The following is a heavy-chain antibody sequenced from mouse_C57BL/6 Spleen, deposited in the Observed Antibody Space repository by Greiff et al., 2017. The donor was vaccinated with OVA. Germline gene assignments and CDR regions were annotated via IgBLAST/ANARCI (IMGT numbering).Heavy chain of an antibody. CDR2: IRLKSDNYAT. Sequence: LQQSGGGLVQPGGSMKLSCVASGFTFSNYWMNWVRQSPEKGLEWVAQIRLKSDNYATHYAESVKGRFTISKDDSKSSVYLQMNNLRAEDTGIYYCALGRFAYWGQGTLVTVSA. D-gene: IGHD4-1*01. J-gene: IGHJ3*01. V-gene: IGHV6-3*01. CDR3: ALGRFAY. CDR1: GFTFSNYW.